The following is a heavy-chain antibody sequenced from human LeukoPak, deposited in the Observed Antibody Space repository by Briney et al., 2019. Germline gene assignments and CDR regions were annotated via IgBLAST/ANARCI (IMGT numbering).Heavy chain of an antibody. CDR1: GQSVSSSTYF. D-gene: IGHD1-26*01. V-gene: IGHV4-39*07. CDR2: FNYGGST. Sequence: SETLSLTCTVSGQSVSSSTYFWDWIRQPPGKGLEWLGSFNYGGSTYYNPSLKSRVSISVDTSENQFSLKLDSVSAADTAVYYCARSIVGAAPNFDPWGQGTLVTVSS. CDR3: ARSIVGAAPNFDP. J-gene: IGHJ5*02.